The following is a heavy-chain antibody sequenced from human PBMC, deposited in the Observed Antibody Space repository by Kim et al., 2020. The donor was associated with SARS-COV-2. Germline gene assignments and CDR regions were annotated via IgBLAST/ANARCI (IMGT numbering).Heavy chain of an antibody. CDR3: AREMAWGGGIDY. CDR2: IYYSGST. J-gene: IGHJ4*02. CDR1: GGSISSYY. Sequence: SETLSLTCTVSGGSISSYYWSWIRQPPGKGLEWIGYIYYSGSTNYNPSLKSRVTISVDTSKNQFSLKLSSVTAADTAVYYCAREMAWGGGIDYWGQGTLVTVSS. V-gene: IGHV4-59*01. D-gene: IGHD1-26*01.